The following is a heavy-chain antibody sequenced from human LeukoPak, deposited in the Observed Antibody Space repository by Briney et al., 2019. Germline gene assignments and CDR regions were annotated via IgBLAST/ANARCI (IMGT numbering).Heavy chain of an antibody. CDR2: ISNSGITQ. D-gene: IGHD3-16*01. CDR1: GFTSSDYY. V-gene: IGHV3-11*04. CDR3: ARAFFFDY. J-gene: IGHJ4*02. Sequence: GSLRLSCAASGFTSSDYYMSWIRQAPGRGLEFLSHISNSGITQYYADSVKGRLTISRDNTKNSLYLQIDGLRAEDTAVYYCARAFFFDYWGQGTLVTVSS.